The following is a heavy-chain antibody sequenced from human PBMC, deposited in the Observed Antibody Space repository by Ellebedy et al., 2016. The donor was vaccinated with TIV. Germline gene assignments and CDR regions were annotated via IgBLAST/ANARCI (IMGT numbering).Heavy chain of an antibody. Sequence: MPSETLSLTCGVSGGSINSDNYWSWVRQSPGRGLEWIGEVYHSGHTNYNPSLRSLVSISVDKSKSQFSLRLRSMTAADTAVYYCARDWTRGGGYFASWFDPWGQGTPVTVSS. J-gene: IGHJ5*02. CDR1: GGSINSDNY. D-gene: IGHD2/OR15-2a*01. V-gene: IGHV4-4*02. CDR2: VYHSGHT. CDR3: ARDWTRGGGYFASWFDP.